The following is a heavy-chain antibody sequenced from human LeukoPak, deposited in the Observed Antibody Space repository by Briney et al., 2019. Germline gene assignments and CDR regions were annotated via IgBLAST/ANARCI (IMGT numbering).Heavy chain of an antibody. J-gene: IGHJ4*02. CDR1: GGSISSGSYY. Sequence: PSQTLSLTCTVSGGSISSGSYYWSWIRQPAGKGLEWIGRIYTSGRTNYNPSLKSRVTISVATSKNQFSLKLSSVTAADTAVYYCARGAHYYDSSGYYPSFDYWGQGTLVTVSS. D-gene: IGHD3-22*01. CDR2: IYTSGRT. CDR3: ARGAHYYDSSGYYPSFDY. V-gene: IGHV4-61*02.